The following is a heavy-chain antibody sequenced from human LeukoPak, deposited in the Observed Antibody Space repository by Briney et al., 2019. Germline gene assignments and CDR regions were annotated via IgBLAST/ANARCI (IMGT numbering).Heavy chain of an antibody. CDR1: GFTFDDYA. CDR3: VKDVLGVRAAYCFDY. D-gene: IGHD2-15*01. CDR2: ICRGGGNI. J-gene: IGHJ4*02. Sequence: GGSLRLSCAASGFTFDDYAMHWVRQAPGKGLEWVSLICRGGGNIYYADSVKGRFTISSDNRKNSLYLQMNSLSTEDTALCYFVKDVLGVRAAYCFDYWGQGTLVTVSS. V-gene: IGHV3-43*02.